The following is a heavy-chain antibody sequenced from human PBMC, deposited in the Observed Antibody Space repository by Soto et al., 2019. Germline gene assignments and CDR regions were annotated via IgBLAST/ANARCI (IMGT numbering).Heavy chain of an antibody. J-gene: IGHJ5*02. CDR3: ARELATLVRRYNWFDP. V-gene: IGHV4-30-4*01. CDR1: GGSISSGDYY. Sequence: SETLSLTCTVSGGSISSGDYYWSWIRQPPGKGLEWIGYIYYSGSTYYNPSLKSRVTISVDTSKNQFSLKLSSATAADTAVYYCARELATLVRRYNWFDPWGQGTLVTVSS. D-gene: IGHD5-12*01. CDR2: IYYSGST.